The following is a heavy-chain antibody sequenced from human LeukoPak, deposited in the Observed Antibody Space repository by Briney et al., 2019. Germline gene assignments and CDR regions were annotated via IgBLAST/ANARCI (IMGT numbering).Heavy chain of an antibody. Sequence: PSETLSLTCAVYGGSFSGYYWSWIRQPPGKGLEWIGEINHSGSTNYSPSLKSRVTISVDTSKNQFSLKLSSVTAADTAVYYCATDRTSPRGGMDVWGKGNTVTVSS. D-gene: IGHD2-2*01. J-gene: IGHJ6*04. CDR1: GGSFSGYY. V-gene: IGHV4-34*01. CDR2: INHSGST. CDR3: ATDRTSPRGGMDV.